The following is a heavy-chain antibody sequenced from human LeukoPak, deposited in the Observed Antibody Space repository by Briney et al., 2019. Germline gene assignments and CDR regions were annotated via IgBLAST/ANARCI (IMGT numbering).Heavy chain of an antibody. Sequence: SETLSLTCTVSGGSISNYYWSWIRQPAGKGLEWIGHIYTSGSTNYNPSLKIRVTMSVDTSKNPFSLNLSSVTAADTAVYYCARNGPNYYDTSGYYARGTFDICGQRTMVTVSS. CDR3: ARNGPNYYDTSGYYARGTFDI. D-gene: IGHD3-22*01. CDR2: IYTSGST. V-gene: IGHV4-4*07. J-gene: IGHJ3*02. CDR1: GGSISNYY.